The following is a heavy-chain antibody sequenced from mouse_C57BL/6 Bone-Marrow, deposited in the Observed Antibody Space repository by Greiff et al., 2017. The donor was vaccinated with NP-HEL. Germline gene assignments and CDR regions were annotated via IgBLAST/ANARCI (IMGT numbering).Heavy chain of an antibody. J-gene: IGHJ4*01. D-gene: IGHD2-2*01. CDR3: ARGGNGYDGGGYAMDY. Sequence: QVQLKQSGAELAKPGASVKLSCKASGYTFTSYWMHWVKQRPGQGLEWIGYINPSSGYTKYNQKFKDKATLTADKSSSTAYMQLSSLTYEDSAVYYCARGGNGYDGGGYAMDYWGQGTSVTVSS. CDR1: GYTFTSYW. V-gene: IGHV1-7*01. CDR2: INPSSGYT.